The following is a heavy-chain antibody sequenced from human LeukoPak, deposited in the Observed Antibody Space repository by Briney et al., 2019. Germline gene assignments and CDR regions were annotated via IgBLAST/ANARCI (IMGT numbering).Heavy chain of an antibody. CDR3: ARDHRIAVAGSDY. Sequence: PAGGSLRLSCAASGFTFSSYSMNWVRQAPGKGLEWVSYISSSSSTIYYADSVKGRFTISRDNAKNSLYLQMNSLRAEDTAVYYCARDHRIAVAGSDYRGQGTLVTVSS. CDR2: ISSSSSTI. V-gene: IGHV3-48*01. CDR1: GFTFSSYS. J-gene: IGHJ4*02. D-gene: IGHD6-19*01.